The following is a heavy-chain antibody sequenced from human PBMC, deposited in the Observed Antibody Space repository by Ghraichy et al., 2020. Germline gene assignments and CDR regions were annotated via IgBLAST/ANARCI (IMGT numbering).Heavy chain of an antibody. Sequence: GALNISCADSGFTFSNYWMNWVRQSPGKGLECVANIKGDGSETHYMDSVRGRFTISRDNSRNSLFLQLNSLRVDDTVVYYCARGHYGTWGRGILVTVSS. D-gene: IGHD4-17*01. V-gene: IGHV3-7*03. CDR2: IKGDGSET. CDR3: ARGHYGT. J-gene: IGHJ5*02. CDR1: GFTFSNYW.